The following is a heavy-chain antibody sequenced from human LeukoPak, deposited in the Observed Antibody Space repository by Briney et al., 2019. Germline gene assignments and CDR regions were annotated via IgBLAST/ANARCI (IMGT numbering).Heavy chain of an antibody. CDR1: GFTFSSYA. CDR3: ARGIGYHYYYMDV. V-gene: IGHV3-30-3*01. CDR2: ISYDGSNK. Sequence: GGSLRLSCAASGFTFSSYAMHWVRQAPGKGLEWVAVISYDGSNKYYADSVKGRFTISRDNSKNTLYLQMNSLRAEDTAVYYCARGIGYHYYYMDVWGKGTTVTVSS. D-gene: IGHD2-15*01. J-gene: IGHJ6*03.